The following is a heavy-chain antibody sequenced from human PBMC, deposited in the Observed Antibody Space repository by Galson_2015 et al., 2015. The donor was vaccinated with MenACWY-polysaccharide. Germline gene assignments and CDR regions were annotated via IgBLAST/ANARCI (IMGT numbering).Heavy chain of an antibody. CDR2: ISSSGTTI. D-gene: IGHD4/OR15-4a*01. V-gene: IGHV3-11*01. CDR3: ARVRGCFSVHA. CDR1: GFTFSDYY. Sequence: SLRLSCAASGFTFSDYYMSCLRQAPGRGLEWVSRISSSGTTIYYADSVKGRFTISRDNARNSLSLQMNSLRAEDTAVYYCARVRGCFSVHAWCQGTLVAVSS. J-gene: IGHJ5*02.